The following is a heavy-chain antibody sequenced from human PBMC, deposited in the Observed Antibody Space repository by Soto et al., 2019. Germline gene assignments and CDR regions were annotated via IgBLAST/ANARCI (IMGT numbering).Heavy chain of an antibody. J-gene: IGHJ5*02. CDR1: GYTFTGYY. CDR2: INPNSGGT. CDR3: AREGEMATGWFDP. Sequence: ASVKVSCKASGYTFTGYYMHWVRQAPGQGLEWMGWINPNSGGTNYAQKFPGRVTMTRDTSISTAYMELSRLRSDDTAVYYWAREGEMATGWFDPWGQGTLVTVSS. D-gene: IGHD5-12*01. V-gene: IGHV1-2*02.